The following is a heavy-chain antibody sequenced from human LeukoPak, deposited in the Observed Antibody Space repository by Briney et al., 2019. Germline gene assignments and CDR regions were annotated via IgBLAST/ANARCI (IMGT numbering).Heavy chain of an antibody. CDR1: GFTFSNYW. J-gene: IGHJ4*02. Sequence: GGSLRLSCAASGFTFSNYWMTWVRQAPGKGLEWVAHINQDGSKEYYMDSVKARFTISRDNAKNSLSLQMNSLRAEDTAVYYCARGYDSSGLFYYWGQGTLVTVSS. D-gene: IGHD3-22*01. V-gene: IGHV3-7*01. CDR2: INQDGSKE. CDR3: ARGYDSSGLFYY.